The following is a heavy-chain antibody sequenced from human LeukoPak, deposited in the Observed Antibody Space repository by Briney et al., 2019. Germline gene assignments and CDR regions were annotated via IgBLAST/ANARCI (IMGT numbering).Heavy chain of an antibody. CDR1: GFSVSSTY. Sequence: PGGSLRLSCAVSGFSVSSTYMTWVRQAPGKGLEWVSLISWDAGSTYYADSVKGRFTISRDNSKNSLYLQMNSLRTEDTALYYCAKGTEGYYYYMDVWGKGTTVTVSS. V-gene: IGHV3-43*01. CDR3: AKGTEGYYYYMDV. J-gene: IGHJ6*03. D-gene: IGHD1-14*01. CDR2: ISWDAGST.